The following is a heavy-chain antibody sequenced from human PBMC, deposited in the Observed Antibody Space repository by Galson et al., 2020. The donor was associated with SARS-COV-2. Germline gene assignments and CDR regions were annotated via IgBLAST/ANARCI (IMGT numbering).Heavy chain of an antibody. CDR1: RFTFSDFA. CDR3: AMGPAGNRWYFDL. J-gene: IGHJ2*01. V-gene: IGHV3-30-3*01. Sequence: GGSLRLSCAASRFTFSDFAMHWVRQAPGKGLEWVAIISYDGDNKYYADSVMGRFTISRDNSKNTLFLQMNTLRTEETAVYFGAMGPAGNRWYFDLWGRGTLVTVSS. CDR2: ISYDGDNK.